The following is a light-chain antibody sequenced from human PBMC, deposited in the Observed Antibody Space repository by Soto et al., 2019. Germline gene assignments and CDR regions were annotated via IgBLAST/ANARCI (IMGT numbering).Light chain of an antibody. CDR2: DAS. CDR1: QSVSSN. J-gene: IGKJ5*01. CDR3: QQRSNFIT. V-gene: IGKV3-11*01. Sequence: EIVLTQSPGTLSLSPRERATLSCRASQSVSSNLAWYQQKPGQAPRLLIYDASNRATGIPARFSGSGSGTDFTLTISSLESEDFAVYYCQQRSNFITFGQGTRLEIK.